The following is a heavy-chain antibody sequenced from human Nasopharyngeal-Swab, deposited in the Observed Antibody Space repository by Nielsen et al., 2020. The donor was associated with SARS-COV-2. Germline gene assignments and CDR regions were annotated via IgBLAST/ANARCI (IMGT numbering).Heavy chain of an antibody. Sequence: GRSLRLSCAASGFTFSSYSMNWVRQTPGKGLEWVSSISSSSSYIYYADSVKGRFTISRDNAKNSLYLQMNSLRAEDTAVYYCARDDWRYSSSSSFDYWGQGTLVTVSS. CDR3: ARDDWRYSSSSSFDY. CDR1: GFTFSSYS. D-gene: IGHD6-6*01. J-gene: IGHJ4*02. CDR2: ISSSSSYI. V-gene: IGHV3-21*01.